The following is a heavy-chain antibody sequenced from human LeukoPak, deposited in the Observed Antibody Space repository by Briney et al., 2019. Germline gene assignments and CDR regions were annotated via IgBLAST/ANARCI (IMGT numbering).Heavy chain of an antibody. CDR2: IKQDGSEK. D-gene: IGHD2-15*01. V-gene: IGHV3-7*04. J-gene: IGHJ3*02. CDR3: ARVRGGYCSGGSCYSAFDI. CDR1: GFTFSSYW. Sequence: GGSLRLSCAASGFTFSSYWMSWVRQAPGKGLEWVANIKQDGSEKYYVDSVKGRFTISRDNAQNSLYLQMNSLRAEDTAVYYCARVRGGYCSGGSCYSAFDIWGQGTMVTVPS.